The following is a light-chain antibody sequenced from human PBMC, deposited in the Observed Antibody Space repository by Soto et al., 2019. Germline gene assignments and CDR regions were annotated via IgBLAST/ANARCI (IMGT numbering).Light chain of an antibody. Sequence: DIPMTQSPSSLSASVGDRVTITCRASQDIRNDLGGYQQKPGKAPKRLIYAASRLQSGVPSRYSGSGSGTEFAHTITSRQPEVCATYYCLHHKSCPHTSGGGTRV. CDR3: LHHKSCPHT. CDR1: QDIRND. CDR2: AAS. V-gene: IGKV1-17*01. J-gene: IGKJ4*01.